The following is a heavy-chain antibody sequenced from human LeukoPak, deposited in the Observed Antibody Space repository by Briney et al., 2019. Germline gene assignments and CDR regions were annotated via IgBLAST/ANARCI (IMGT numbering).Heavy chain of an antibody. CDR1: GYSFTGHF. J-gene: IGHJ4*01. CDR2: INPNSGTT. Sequence: ASVKVSCKASGYSFTGHFIYWVRQAPGQGLEWMGWINPNSGTTNYAQKFRGRVTMTRDTSISTADMDLSRLTSDDTAVYYCARDRSGSYGAFDYWGHGTLVTVSS. D-gene: IGHD1-26*01. V-gene: IGHV1-2*02. CDR3: ARDRSGSYGAFDY.